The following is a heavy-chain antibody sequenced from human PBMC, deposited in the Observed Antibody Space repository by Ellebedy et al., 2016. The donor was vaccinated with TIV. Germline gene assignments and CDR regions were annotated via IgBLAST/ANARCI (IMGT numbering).Heavy chain of an antibody. Sequence: GESLKISCAASGFTFSTYGMHWVRQAPGKGLESVALMWYDGRNIYYADSVKGRFTISRDNSKNTLFLRMNSLRAEDTAVYYCARERRYFFDYWGQGTLVTVSS. CDR1: GFTFSTYG. V-gene: IGHV3-33*01. J-gene: IGHJ4*02. CDR2: MWYDGRNI. CDR3: ARERRYFFDY.